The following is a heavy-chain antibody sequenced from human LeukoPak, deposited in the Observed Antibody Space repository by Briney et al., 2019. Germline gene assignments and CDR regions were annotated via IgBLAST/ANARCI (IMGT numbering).Heavy chain of an antibody. V-gene: IGHV3-23*01. D-gene: IGHD3-10*01. CDR1: GFTFSSYA. CDR2: ISGSGGST. Sequence: GGSLRLSCAASGFTFSSYAMSWVRQAPGKGLGWVSAISGSGGSTYYADSVKGRFTISRDNSKNTLYLQMNSLRAEDTAVYYCARTMVRGVYFDYWGQGTLVTVSS. CDR3: ARTMVRGVYFDY. J-gene: IGHJ4*02.